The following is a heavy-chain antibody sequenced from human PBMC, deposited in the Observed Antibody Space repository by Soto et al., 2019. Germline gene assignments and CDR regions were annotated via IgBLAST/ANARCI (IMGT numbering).Heavy chain of an antibody. V-gene: IGHV3-11*01. D-gene: IGHD3-22*01. Sequence: QVQLVESGGGLVKPGGSLRLSCAASGFTFSDYYMSWIRQAPGKGLEWVSYISSSGSTIYYADSVKGRFTISRDKGKNSLYQQRRTQRAEEAAVCYCARAPYYYRRSVLGYWGQGTLVTVYS. CDR1: GFTFSDYY. CDR3: ARAPYYYRRSVLGY. CDR2: ISSSGSTI. J-gene: IGHJ4*02.